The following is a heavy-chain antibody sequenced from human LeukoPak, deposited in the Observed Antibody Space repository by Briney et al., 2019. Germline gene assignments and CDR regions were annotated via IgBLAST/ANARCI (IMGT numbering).Heavy chain of an antibody. J-gene: IGHJ6*03. V-gene: IGHV4-61*02. CDR1: GGFISSGSYY. Sequence: SQTLSLTCTVSGGFISSGSYYWSWIRQPAGKGLEWIGRIYTSGSTNYNPSLKSRVTISVDTSKNQFSLKLSSVTAADTAGYYWARDQEVVPAYYYMDVWGKGTTVSVSS. D-gene: IGHD2-2*01. CDR3: ARDQEVVPAYYYMDV. CDR2: IYTSGST.